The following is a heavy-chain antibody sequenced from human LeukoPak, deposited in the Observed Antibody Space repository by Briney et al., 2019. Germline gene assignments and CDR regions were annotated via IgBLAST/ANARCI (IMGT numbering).Heavy chain of an antibody. J-gene: IGHJ5*02. V-gene: IGHV4-39*01. CDR3: ARHTAGGSGRFQNWFDP. Sequence: SETLSLTWTVSGGSLSSSSYDWAWLRHPPGKGLEWIGRIYYSRSTHYNPAHKIRVTISVDTSKNQFSLNLSSVTAADTAVYHCARHTAGGSGRFQNWFDPWGQGTLVTVSS. CDR1: GGSLSSSSYD. D-gene: IGHD3-10*01. CDR2: IYYSRST.